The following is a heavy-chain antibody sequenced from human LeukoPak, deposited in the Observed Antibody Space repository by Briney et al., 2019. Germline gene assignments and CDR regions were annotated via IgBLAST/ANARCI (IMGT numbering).Heavy chain of an antibody. CDR3: ARDTRWFGELLPYYFDY. J-gene: IGHJ4*02. V-gene: IGHV1-18*04. Sequence: ASVKVSCKASGYTFTSYYMHWVRQAPGQGLEWMGWISAYNGNTNYAQKLQGRVTMTTDTSTSTAYMELRSLRSDDTAVYYCARDTRWFGELLPYYFDYWGQGTLVTVSS. CDR1: GYTFTSYY. D-gene: IGHD3-10*01. CDR2: ISAYNGNT.